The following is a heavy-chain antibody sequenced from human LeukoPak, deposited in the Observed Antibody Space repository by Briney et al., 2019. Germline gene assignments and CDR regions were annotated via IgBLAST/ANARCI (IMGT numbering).Heavy chain of an antibody. J-gene: IGHJ6*03. CDR3: ARDGFYYHYYMDV. CDR1: GGTVTSSTYF. Sequence: SETLSLTCTLSGGTVTSSTYFWGWIRQPPGKGLEWIGSISYSRATYYNPSLKSRVSMSVHTSRNQFSLKLSSVTAADTAVYYCARDGFYYHYYMDVWGEGTAVTVSS. CDR2: ISYSRAT. V-gene: IGHV4-39*07. D-gene: IGHD1-14*01.